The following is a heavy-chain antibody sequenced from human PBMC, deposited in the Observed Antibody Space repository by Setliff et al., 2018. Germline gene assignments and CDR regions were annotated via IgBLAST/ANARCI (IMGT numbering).Heavy chain of an antibody. V-gene: IGHV4-59*01. J-gene: IGHJ3*02. Sequence: SETLSLTCTVSGGSISSYYWNWIRQPPGKGLEWIGYIYYSGSTNYNPSLKSRVTISVNTSKNQFSLKLSSVTAADTAVYYCAREGFGDGAFDIWGQGTMVTVSS. CDR3: AREGFGDGAFDI. CDR2: IYYSGST. CDR1: GGSISSYY. D-gene: IGHD3-10*01.